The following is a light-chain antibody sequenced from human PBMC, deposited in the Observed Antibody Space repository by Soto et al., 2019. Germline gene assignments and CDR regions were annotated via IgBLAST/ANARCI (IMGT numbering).Light chain of an antibody. CDR2: EVF. CDR1: SSDVGGYNY. CDR3: SSFAGSINLVV. Sequence: QSALTQPPSASGSPGQSVTISCTGTSSDVGGYNYVSWYQHHPGKAPKLMIYEVFKRPSGVPDRFSGSKSGNTASLTVSGLQAEDEADYYCSSFAGSINLVVFGGGTKLTVL. V-gene: IGLV2-8*01. J-gene: IGLJ2*01.